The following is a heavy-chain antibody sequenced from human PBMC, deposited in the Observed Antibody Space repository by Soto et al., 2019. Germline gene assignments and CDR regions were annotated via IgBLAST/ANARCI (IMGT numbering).Heavy chain of an antibody. J-gene: IGHJ4*02. Sequence: QVQLQESGPGLVKPSETLSLICSVSGGSISGGEFYWGWIRQPPGKGLEWIGYIHHRGSAYYNPSLRNRLTISLDASNNQCSLKVSSVTAADSAVNYYARRLDPDYGDWQYFDQWGQRGLVIVST. D-gene: IGHD4-17*01. V-gene: IGHV4-30-4*01. CDR3: ARRLDPDYGDWQYFDQ. CDR1: GGSISGGEFY. CDR2: IHHRGSA.